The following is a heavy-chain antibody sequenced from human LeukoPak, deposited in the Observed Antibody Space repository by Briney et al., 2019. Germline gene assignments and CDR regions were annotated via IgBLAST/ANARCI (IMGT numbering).Heavy chain of an antibody. CDR2: VSGSGGYT. V-gene: IGHV3-23*01. CDR3: AKSPQVSTVTTYYFHY. Sequence: GGSLRLSCAASGFTFSSYAMSWVRQAPGQGLEWVSAVSGSGGYTYYADSVKGWFTISRDNSKNTLYLQMNSLRAEDTAVYYCAKSPQVSTVTTYYFHYWGQGTLVTVSS. D-gene: IGHD4-17*01. J-gene: IGHJ4*02. CDR1: GFTFSSYA.